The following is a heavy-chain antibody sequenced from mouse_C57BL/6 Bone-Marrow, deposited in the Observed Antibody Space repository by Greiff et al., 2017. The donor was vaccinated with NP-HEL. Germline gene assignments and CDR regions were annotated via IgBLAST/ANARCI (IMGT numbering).Heavy chain of an antibody. CDR3: ARRDYGRYAMDY. CDR2: INPYNGGT. J-gene: IGHJ4*01. D-gene: IGHD1-1*01. V-gene: IGHV1-19*01. Sequence: EVQLQQSGPVLVKPGASVKMSCKASGYTFTDYYMNWVKQSHGKSLEWIGVINPYNGGTSYNQKFKGKATLTVDKSSSTAYMELNSLTSEDSAVYYCARRDYGRYAMDYWGQGTSVTVSS. CDR1: GYTFTDYY.